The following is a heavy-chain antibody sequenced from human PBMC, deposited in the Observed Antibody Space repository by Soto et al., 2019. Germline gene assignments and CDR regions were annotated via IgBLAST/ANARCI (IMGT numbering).Heavy chain of an antibody. CDR2: IYYSGST. J-gene: IGHJ5*02. D-gene: IGHD3-16*02. V-gene: IGHV4-31*03. CDR1: GGSISSGGYY. Sequence: TSETLSLTYTVSGGSISSGGYYWSWIRQHPGKGLEWIGYIYYSGSTYYNPSLKSRVTISVDTSKNQFSLKLSSVTAADTAVYYCARTGFLVWGSYRPTLHWFDPWGQGTLVTVSS. CDR3: ARTGFLVWGSYRPTLHWFDP.